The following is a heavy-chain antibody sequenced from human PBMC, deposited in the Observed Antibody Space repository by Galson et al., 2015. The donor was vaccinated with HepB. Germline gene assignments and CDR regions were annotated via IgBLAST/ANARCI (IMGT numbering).Heavy chain of an antibody. Sequence: SVKVSCKASGGTFSSYAISWVRQAPGQGLEWMGGIIPIFGTANYAQKFQGRVTITADKSTSTAYMELSSLRSEDTAVYYCARGDPSVGSYENWFDPWGQGTLVTVSS. V-gene: IGHV1-69*06. CDR2: IIPIFGTA. CDR1: GGTFSSYA. D-gene: IGHD1-26*01. J-gene: IGHJ5*02. CDR3: ARGDPSVGSYENWFDP.